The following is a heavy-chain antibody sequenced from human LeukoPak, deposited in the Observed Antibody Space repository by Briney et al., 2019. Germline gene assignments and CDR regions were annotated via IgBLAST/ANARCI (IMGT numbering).Heavy chain of an antibody. D-gene: IGHD2-15*01. CDR1: GFTFSSYG. J-gene: IGHJ4*02. CDR2: IRYDGSNK. Sequence: GGSLRLSCAASGFTFSSYGMHRVRQAPGKGLEWVAFIRYDGSNKYYADSVKGRFTISRDNSKNTLYLQMNSLRAEDTAVYYCAKDPRYCSGGSCYPGGFDYWGQGTLVTVSS. V-gene: IGHV3-30*02. CDR3: AKDPRYCSGGSCYPGGFDY.